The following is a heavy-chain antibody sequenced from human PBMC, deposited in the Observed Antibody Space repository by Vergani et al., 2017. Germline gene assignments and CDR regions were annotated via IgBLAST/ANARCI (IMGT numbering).Heavy chain of an antibody. CDR1: GFTFNHYA. V-gene: IGHV3-9*03. Sequence: EVQLLESGGDLVQLGGSLRLSCAASGFTFNHYAMNWFRQAPGKGLEWVSGISWISGSIGYADSVKGRFTISRDNAKNSLYLQMNSLRAEDMALYYCAKDLADYYYYGMDVWGQGTTVTVSS. J-gene: IGHJ6*02. D-gene: IGHD2-15*01. CDR2: ISWISGSI. CDR3: AKDLADYYYYGMDV.